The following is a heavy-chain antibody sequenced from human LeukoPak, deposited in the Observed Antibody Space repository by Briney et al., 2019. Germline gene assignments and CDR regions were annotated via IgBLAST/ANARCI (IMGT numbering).Heavy chain of an antibody. CDR2: IYYSGST. CDR3: ARLAASGPVAGSSSYYFDY. Sequence: PSETLSLTCAVYGGSFSGYYWSWIRQPPGKGLEWIGYIYYSGSTNYNPSLKSRVTISVDTSKNQFSLKLSSVTAADTAVYYCARLAASGPVAGSSSYYFDYWGQGTLVTVSS. D-gene: IGHD6-19*01. V-gene: IGHV4-59*08. J-gene: IGHJ4*02. CDR1: GGSFSGYY.